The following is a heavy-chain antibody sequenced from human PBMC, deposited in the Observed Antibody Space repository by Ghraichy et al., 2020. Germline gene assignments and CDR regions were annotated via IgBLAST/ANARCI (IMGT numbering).Heavy chain of an antibody. J-gene: IGHJ6*02. V-gene: IGHV3-30*18. CDR2: ISYDGHKK. CDR3: AKDHFGVNFYHFGVDV. CDR1: GFPFTSFA. Sequence: GGSLRLSCAASGFPFTSFAMHWVRQAPGKGLEWVALISYDGHKKYYADSLKGRFTLSRDNSENTLYLQMDSLRAEDTAVYYCAKDHFGVNFYHFGVDVWGQGTTVTVSS. D-gene: IGHD2/OR15-2a*01.